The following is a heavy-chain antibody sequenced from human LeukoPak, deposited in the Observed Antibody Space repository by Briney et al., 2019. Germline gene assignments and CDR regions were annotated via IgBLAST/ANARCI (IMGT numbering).Heavy chain of an antibody. V-gene: IGHV4-38-2*02. CDR3: ARETKNENYYYYYMDV. Sequence: SETLFLTCTVSGYSISSGYYWGWIRQPPGKGLEWIGSIYHSGSTYYNPFLKSRVTISVDTSKNQFSLKLSSVTAADTAVYYCARETKNENYYYYYMDVWGKGTTVTVSS. J-gene: IGHJ6*03. D-gene: IGHD1-1*01. CDR1: GYSISSGYY. CDR2: IYHSGST.